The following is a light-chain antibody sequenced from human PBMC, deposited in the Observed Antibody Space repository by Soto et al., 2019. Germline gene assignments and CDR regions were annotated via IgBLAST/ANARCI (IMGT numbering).Light chain of an antibody. Sequence: QSALTQPPSASGSPGQSVTISCTGTSSDVGGYNYVSWYQQHPGKAPKLMIYEVSKRPSGLPDRFSGSKSGNAASLTVSGLQAEEEADYYCSSYAGSSTMVFGTGTKVTVL. J-gene: IGLJ1*01. CDR3: SSYAGSSTMV. CDR2: EVS. CDR1: SSDVGGYNY. V-gene: IGLV2-8*01.